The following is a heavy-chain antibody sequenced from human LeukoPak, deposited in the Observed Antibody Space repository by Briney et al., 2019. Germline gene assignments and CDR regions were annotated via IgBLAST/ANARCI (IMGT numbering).Heavy chain of an antibody. Sequence: ASVNVSCKASGYTFTDYYMHWVRQAPGQGLEWMGWINPNSGDTNCAQKFQGWVTMTRDTSISTANMELSRLRSDDTAVYYCARSLDYHDSSGHDAFDIWGQGTMVTVSS. CDR3: ARSLDYHDSSGHDAFDI. D-gene: IGHD3-22*01. CDR2: INPNSGDT. CDR1: GYTFTDYY. J-gene: IGHJ3*02. V-gene: IGHV1-2*04.